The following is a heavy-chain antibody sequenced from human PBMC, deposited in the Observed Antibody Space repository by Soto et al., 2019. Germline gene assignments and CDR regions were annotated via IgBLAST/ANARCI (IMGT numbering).Heavy chain of an antibody. Sequence: QVQLQESGPGLVKPSGTLSLTCAVSGDSVSSPYCWCRVRQPPEKGLEWIGNFFNTGTTSYNSSLRSRVTISMDKSINQFSLNLSSVTAADTAVYYCARRAGLYAVHFWGPGTMVPVSS. J-gene: IGHJ4*02. CDR2: FFNTGTT. V-gene: IGHV4-4*02. CDR1: GDSVSSPYC. D-gene: IGHD6-13*01. CDR3: ARRAGLYAVHF.